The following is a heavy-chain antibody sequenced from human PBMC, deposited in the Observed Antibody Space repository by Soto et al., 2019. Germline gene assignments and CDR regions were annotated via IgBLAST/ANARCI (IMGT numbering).Heavy chain of an antibody. CDR3: AVAVAGPTAIGY. V-gene: IGHV3-74*01. Sequence: PGGSLRLSCAASGFTFSSYWMHWVRQAPGKGLVWVSRINSDGSSTSYADSVKGRFTISRDNAKNTLYLQMNSLRAEDTAVYYCAVAVAGPTAIGYWGQGTAVTVSS. D-gene: IGHD6-19*01. CDR1: GFTFSSYW. CDR2: INSDGSST. J-gene: IGHJ4*02.